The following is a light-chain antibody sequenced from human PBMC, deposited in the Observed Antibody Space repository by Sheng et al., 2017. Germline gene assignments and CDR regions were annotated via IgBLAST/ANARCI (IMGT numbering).Light chain of an antibody. CDR2: ESN. CDR3: QSYDNNRHVV. V-gene: IGLV6-57*01. CDR1: GGSIATNY. Sequence: NFMLTQPHSVSESPGKTVTISCARSGGSIATNYVQWYQQRPGSSPTTVIYESNQRLSGVPDRFSGSIDSSSNSATLTISGLKTEDEADYYCQSYDNNRHVVFGGGTKXTVL. J-gene: IGLJ2*01.